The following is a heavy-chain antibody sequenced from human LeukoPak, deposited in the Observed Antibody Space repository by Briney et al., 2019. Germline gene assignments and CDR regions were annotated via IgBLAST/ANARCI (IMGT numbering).Heavy chain of an antibody. V-gene: IGHV1-2*02. Sequence: ASVKVSCKASGYTFTGYYMHWVRQAPGQGLEWMGWISPNSGGTNYAQKFQGRVTMTRDTSISTAYMELSRLRSDDTAVYYCARDSTVLTWIQLHYYYYYMDVWGKGTTVTISS. CDR3: ARDSTVLTWIQLHYYYYYMDV. CDR1: GYTFTGYY. CDR2: ISPNSGGT. J-gene: IGHJ6*03. D-gene: IGHD5-18*01.